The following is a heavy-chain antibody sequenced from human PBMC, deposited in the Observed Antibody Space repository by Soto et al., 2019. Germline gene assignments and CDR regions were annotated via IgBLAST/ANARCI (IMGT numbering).Heavy chain of an antibody. D-gene: IGHD4-17*01. V-gene: IGHV1-46*01. J-gene: IGHJ4*02. Sequence: GASVKVSCKASGYTFTNYGITWVRQAPGQGLEWMGIINPSGGSTSYAQKFQGRVTMTRDTSTSTVYMELSSLRSEDTAVYYCARGDYGGNPASCTFWGQGTLVTVSS. CDR2: INPSGGST. CDR1: GYTFTNYG. CDR3: ARGDYGGNPASCTF.